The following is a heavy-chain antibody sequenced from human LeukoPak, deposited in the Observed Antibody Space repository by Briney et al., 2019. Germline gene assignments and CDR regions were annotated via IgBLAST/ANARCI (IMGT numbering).Heavy chain of an antibody. Sequence: GASVKVSCKASGFTLTSSDVQWVRQARGQRLEWIGWIVVGSGNTNYAQKFQERVTITRDMSTSTAYMELSSLRSEDTAVYYCAADRGAVAGNDLWGQGTMVTVSS. CDR2: IVVGSGNT. V-gene: IGHV1-58*01. J-gene: IGHJ3*01. CDR3: AADRGAVAGNDL. CDR1: GFTLTSSD. D-gene: IGHD6-19*01.